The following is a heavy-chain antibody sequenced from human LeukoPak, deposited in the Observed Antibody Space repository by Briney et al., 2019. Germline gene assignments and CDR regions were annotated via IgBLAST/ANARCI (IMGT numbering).Heavy chain of an antibody. Sequence: GGSLRLSCAASGCTVSSNYMSWVRQAPGKGLEWVSVIYSGGSTYYADSVKGRFTISRDNSKNTLYLQMNSLRAEHTAVYYCASAGGNHVDYWGQGTLVTVSS. CDR3: ASAGGNHVDY. D-gene: IGHD4-23*01. V-gene: IGHV3-66*01. J-gene: IGHJ4*02. CDR1: GCTVSSNY. CDR2: IYSGGST.